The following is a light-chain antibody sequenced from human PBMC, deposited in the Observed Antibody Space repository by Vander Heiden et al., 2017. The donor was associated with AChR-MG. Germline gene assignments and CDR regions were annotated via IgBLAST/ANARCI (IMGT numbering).Light chain of an antibody. CDR3: QSYDSSLSGPV. V-gene: IGLV1-40*01. CDR2: GNS. J-gene: IGLJ1*01. CDR1: SPNIGAGYD. Sequence: QSVLTQPPSVSGAPGQRVTIPCTGSSPNIGAGYDVHWYQQLPGSAPNLLIYGNSNRPSGVPDRFSGSKSGTSASLAITRLQAEDEADYYCQSYDSSLSGPVFGTGTKVTVL.